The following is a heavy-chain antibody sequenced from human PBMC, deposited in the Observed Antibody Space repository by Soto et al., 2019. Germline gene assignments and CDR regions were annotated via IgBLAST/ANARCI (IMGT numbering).Heavy chain of an antibody. CDR2: INHNTNT. J-gene: IGHJ6*02. V-gene: IGHV4-34*01. CDR1: GGSFSGSY. Sequence: PSETLSLTCAVYGGSFSGSYWNWIRQPPGKGLEWIGEINHNTNTIYNPSLTSRVTISVGTSKNHFSLKLTSVTAADTAVYYCARDVDFGEEDVWGQGTTVTVSS. D-gene: IGHD4-17*01. CDR3: ARDVDFGEEDV.